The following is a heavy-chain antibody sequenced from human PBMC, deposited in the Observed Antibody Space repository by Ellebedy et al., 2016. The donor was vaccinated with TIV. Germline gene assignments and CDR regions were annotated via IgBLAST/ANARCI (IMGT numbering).Heavy chain of an antibody. J-gene: IGHJ5*02. CDR1: GGSSSGYY. V-gene: IGHV4-34*01. CDR3: ARGLSAAVAGINWFDP. D-gene: IGHD6-19*01. Sequence: SETLSLXXAVYGGSSSGYYWSWIRQPPGKGLEWIGEINHSGSTNYNPSLKSRVTISVDTSKNQFSLKLSSVTAADTVVYYCARGLSAAVAGINWFDPWGQGTLVTVSS. CDR2: INHSGST.